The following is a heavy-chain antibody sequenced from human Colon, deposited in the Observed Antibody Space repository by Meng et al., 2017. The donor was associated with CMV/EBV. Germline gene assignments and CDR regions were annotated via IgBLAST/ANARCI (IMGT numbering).Heavy chain of an antibody. V-gene: IGHV1-2*06. CDR2: INPNSGGT. CDR3: ARGGERGHQTLDP. D-gene: IGHD1-1*01. CDR1: GYTFTDYD. J-gene: IGHJ5*02. Sequence: WKAYGYTFTDYDMHWVRQDPGQGLEWMGRINPNSGGTDYAQKFQGRVTMTRDTSISTAYMDLSWLKSDDTAVYYCARGGERGHQTLDPWGQGALVTVSS.